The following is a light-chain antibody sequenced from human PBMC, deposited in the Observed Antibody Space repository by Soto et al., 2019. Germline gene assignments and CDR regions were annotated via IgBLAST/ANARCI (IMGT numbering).Light chain of an antibody. CDR2: EGG. Sequence: QSVLTQPASVSGSPGQSIALSCTGTSSDVGSYNLVSWYQQYPGKAPKLLISEGGKRPSGISNRFSGSKSGNTASLTFSWLQADDEADYYCCSFAHSNTYVFGTGTKVTVL. J-gene: IGLJ1*01. CDR1: SSDVGSYNL. V-gene: IGLV2-23*01. CDR3: CSFAHSNTYV.